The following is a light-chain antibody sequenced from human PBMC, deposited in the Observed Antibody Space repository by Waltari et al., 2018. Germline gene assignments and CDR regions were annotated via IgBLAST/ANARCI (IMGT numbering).Light chain of an antibody. CDR2: EVS. Sequence: QSAPTQPPSASGSPGQSVTIPCTGTSSDVGGYNYVSWYQQHPGTAPKLMIYEVSKRPSGVPDRFSGSKSGNTASLTVSGLQAEDEADYYCSSYAGSNNLVFGGGTKLTVL. CDR3: SSYAGSNNLV. CDR1: SSDVGGYNY. V-gene: IGLV2-8*01. J-gene: IGLJ2*01.